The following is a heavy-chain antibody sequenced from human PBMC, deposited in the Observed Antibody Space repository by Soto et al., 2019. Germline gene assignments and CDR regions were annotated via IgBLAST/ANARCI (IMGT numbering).Heavy chain of an antibody. Sequence: QVQVVQPGAEVKKPGASVKVSCKASGYTFTNYAMQWVRQAPGQRPEWMGWINAGNGNTKYSQKFQGRVTITRDTSASTAYMELSSLRSEDTAVYYCARDLGGWTDYWGLGTLVTVSS. V-gene: IGHV1-3*01. D-gene: IGHD6-19*01. CDR3: ARDLGGWTDY. J-gene: IGHJ4*02. CDR2: INAGNGNT. CDR1: GYTFTNYA.